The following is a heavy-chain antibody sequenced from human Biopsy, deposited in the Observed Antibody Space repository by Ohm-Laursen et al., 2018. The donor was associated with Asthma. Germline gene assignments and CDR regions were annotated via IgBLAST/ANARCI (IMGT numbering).Heavy chain of an antibody. J-gene: IGHJ4*02. Sequence: SLRLSCTASGFTFSNYGMHWVRQAPGKGLDWVAVISFDGTNRNYTDSVKGRFTISRDNSRNTLHLEMNSLRAENTAVYFCAKEVFPGWELRRGPDSWGQGTLVTVSS. CDR2: ISFDGTNR. CDR1: GFTFSNYG. D-gene: IGHD1-26*01. CDR3: AKEVFPGWELRRGPDS. V-gene: IGHV3-30*18.